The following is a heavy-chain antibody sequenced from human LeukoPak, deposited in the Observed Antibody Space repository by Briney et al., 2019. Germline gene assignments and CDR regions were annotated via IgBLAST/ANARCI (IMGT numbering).Heavy chain of an antibody. Sequence: GGSLRLSCAASGFTFTSYWIHWVRQVPGKGLEWVSRIDGDGSSRSYADSVQGRFTISRDNGKKTVFLQMNSLRAEDTAVYYCARDGSTVTIRDAFDIWGQGTMVTVSS. CDR2: IDGDGSSR. CDR3: ARDGSTVTIRDAFDI. D-gene: IGHD4-17*01. CDR1: GFTFTSYW. V-gene: IGHV3-74*01. J-gene: IGHJ3*02.